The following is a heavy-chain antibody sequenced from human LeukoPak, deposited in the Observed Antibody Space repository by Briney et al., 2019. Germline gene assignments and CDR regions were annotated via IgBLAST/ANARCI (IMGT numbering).Heavy chain of an antibody. V-gene: IGHV3-23*01. J-gene: IGHJ6*03. D-gene: IGHD3-10*01. CDR2: ISGSGGST. CDR1: GFTFSSYG. CDR3: AKDLGMVRGANHYYYYYYMDV. Sequence: GGSLRLSCAASGFTFSSYGMSWVRQAPGKGLEWVSAISGSGGSTYYADSVKGRFAISRDNSKNTLYLQMNSLRAEDTAVYYCAKDLGMVRGANHYYYYYYMDVWGKGTTVTISS.